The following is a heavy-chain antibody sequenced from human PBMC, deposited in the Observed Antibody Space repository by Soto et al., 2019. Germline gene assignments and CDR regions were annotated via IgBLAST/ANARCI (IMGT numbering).Heavy chain of an antibody. Sequence: PGGSLRLSCAPFGLPFSNYGRTWGRRATGKGLEWVSAISSGGTYTDYADSVKGRLTLSRDNSKNMVYLQMNSLRADDTDVYHCAKESSGSNYGVYNYFAYWGQGTLVTVSS. J-gene: IGHJ4*02. CDR3: AKESSGSNYGVYNYFAY. V-gene: IGHV3-23*01. CDR1: GLPFSNYG. D-gene: IGHD5-18*01. CDR2: ISSGGTYT.